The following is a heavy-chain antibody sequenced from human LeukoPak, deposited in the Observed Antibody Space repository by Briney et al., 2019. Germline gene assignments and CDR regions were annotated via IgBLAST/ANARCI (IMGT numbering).Heavy chain of an antibody. J-gene: IGHJ4*02. D-gene: IGHD1-14*01. CDR3: ARKRNRGTFDY. CDR2: IYSSGST. V-gene: IGHV4-61*02. Sequence: SETLSLTCTVSGGSISSGNYFWNWIRQPAGKKLEWIGRIYSSGSTNYNPSLQSRVTISADTSKNQVSLRLTSVTAADTAVYYCARKRNRGTFDYWGQGTLVTVSS. CDR1: GGSISSGNYF.